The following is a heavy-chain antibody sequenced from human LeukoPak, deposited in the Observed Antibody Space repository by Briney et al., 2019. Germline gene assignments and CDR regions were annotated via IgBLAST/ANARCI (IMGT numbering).Heavy chain of an antibody. CDR3: ARRGWGSGWYTGYYYMDV. J-gene: IGHJ6*03. Sequence: SETLSLTCTASGGSISSGTKFWGWIRQPPGKGLEWIGSISFFYSGTTYYNPSLKSRVTISVDTSKNQFSLKLSSVTAADTAVYYCARRGWGSGWYTGYYYMDVWGKGTTVTVSS. D-gene: IGHD6-19*01. CDR1: GGSISSGTKF. CDR2: ISFFYSGTT. V-gene: IGHV4-39*07.